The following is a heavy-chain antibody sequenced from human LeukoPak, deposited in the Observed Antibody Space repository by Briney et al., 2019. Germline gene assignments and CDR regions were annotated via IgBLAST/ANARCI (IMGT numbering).Heavy chain of an antibody. Sequence: SETLSLTCSVSGGSISSSSFYWAWIRQPPGKGLEWIATIYYTGSTYYNPSLKSRITISVDTSKNQFSLKLSSVTAADTAVYYCASRSGGRDAFDIWGQGTMVTVSS. D-gene: IGHD6-25*01. J-gene: IGHJ3*02. CDR3: ASRSGGRDAFDI. CDR2: IYYTGST. V-gene: IGHV4-39*01. CDR1: GGSISSSSFY.